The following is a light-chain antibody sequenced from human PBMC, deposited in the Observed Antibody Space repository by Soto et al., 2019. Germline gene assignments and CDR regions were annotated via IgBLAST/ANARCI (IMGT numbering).Light chain of an antibody. CDR1: QSVSASY. CDR2: AAS. V-gene: IGKV3-20*01. Sequence: EIVLTQSPGTLSLSPGERATLSCRASQSVSASYLAWYQQKPGQAPRLLIYAASSRATGIPDRFSGSGSGTDFTLTVSRLEPEDFAVYYCQQYGNSPAITFGQGTRLEIK. J-gene: IGKJ5*01. CDR3: QQYGNSPAIT.